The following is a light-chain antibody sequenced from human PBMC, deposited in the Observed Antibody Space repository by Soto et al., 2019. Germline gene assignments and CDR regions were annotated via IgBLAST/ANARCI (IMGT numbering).Light chain of an antibody. J-gene: IGLJ2*01. CDR3: QSYDSSLSAVV. CDR2: GST. CDR1: SSNIGAGYD. V-gene: IGLV1-40*01. Sequence: QAVLTQPPSVCGAPGQRVTISCTGSSSNIGAGYDVHWYQQFPGTAPKLLLYGSTNRPSGDPDRFSGSKSGTSASLAIAGLQTEDEADYYCQSYDSSLSAVVFGGGTKVTVL.